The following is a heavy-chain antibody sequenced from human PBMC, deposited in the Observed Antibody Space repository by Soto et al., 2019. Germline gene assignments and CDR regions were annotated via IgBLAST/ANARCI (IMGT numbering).Heavy chain of an antibody. CDR2: ITSNGLST. CDR3: VKLPEYNSGWHVAIDI. CDR1: GFPFSNYV. D-gene: IGHD6-19*01. J-gene: IGHJ3*02. Sequence: PGGSLRLSCSASGFPFSNYVMHWVRQAPGKRLEFVSAITSNGLSTYYADSLKGRFIISRDNSKNNLYLQMSSLRAEDTAVYYCVKLPEYNSGWHVAIDIWGQGTVVTVSS. V-gene: IGHV3-64D*06.